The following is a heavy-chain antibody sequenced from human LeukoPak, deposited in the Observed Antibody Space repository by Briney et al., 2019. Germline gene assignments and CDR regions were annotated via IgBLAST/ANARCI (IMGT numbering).Heavy chain of an antibody. J-gene: IGHJ4*02. D-gene: IGHD1-14*01. CDR1: GFTFSSYA. Sequence: GGSLRLPCVASGFTFSSYAMSWVRQAPGKGLEWVSAISGSGSSGGSTYYADSVKGRFTISRDNPKNTLYLQMNSLRAEDTAVYYCAKSHLYRPYYFDYWGQGTLVTVSS. V-gene: IGHV3-23*01. CDR3: AKSHLYRPYYFDY. CDR2: ISGSGSSGGST.